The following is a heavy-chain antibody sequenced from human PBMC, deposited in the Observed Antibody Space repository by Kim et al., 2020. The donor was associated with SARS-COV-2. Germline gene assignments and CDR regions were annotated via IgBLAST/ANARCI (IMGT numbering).Heavy chain of an antibody. D-gene: IGHD3-22*01. CDR3: ARLNCYDSSGYYEFDY. Sequence: SLKSRVTISVDTSKNQFSLKLSSVTAADTAVYYCARLNCYDSSGYYEFDYWGQGTLVTVSS. V-gene: IGHV4-39*01. J-gene: IGHJ4*02.